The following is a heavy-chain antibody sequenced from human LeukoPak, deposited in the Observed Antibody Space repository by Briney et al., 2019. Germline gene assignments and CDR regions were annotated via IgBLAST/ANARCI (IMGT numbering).Heavy chain of an antibody. J-gene: IGHJ3*02. CDR1: GGSISSGGYY. D-gene: IGHD2-15*01. Sequence: SETLSLTCTVSGGSISSGGYYWSWIRQHPGKGLEWIGYIYYSGSTYYNPSLKSRVTISVDTSKNQFSLKLSSVTAADTAVYYCARGDIVVYAFDIWGQGTMVTVSS. V-gene: IGHV4-31*03. CDR2: IYYSGST. CDR3: ARGDIVVYAFDI.